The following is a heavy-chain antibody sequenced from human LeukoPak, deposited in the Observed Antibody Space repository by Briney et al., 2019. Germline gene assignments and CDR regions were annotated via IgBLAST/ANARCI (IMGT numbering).Heavy chain of an antibody. CDR1: GYTFTGYY. V-gene: IGHV1-2*02. D-gene: IGHD7-27*01. CDR2: INPNSGGT. CDR3: AGPAGGEDYYYYMDV. Sequence: ASVKVSCKASGYTFTGYYMHWVRQAPGQGLEWMGWINPNSGGTNYAQKFQGRVTMTRDTSISTAYMELSRLRSDDTAVYYCAGPAGGEDYYYYMDVWGKGTTVTVSS. J-gene: IGHJ6*03.